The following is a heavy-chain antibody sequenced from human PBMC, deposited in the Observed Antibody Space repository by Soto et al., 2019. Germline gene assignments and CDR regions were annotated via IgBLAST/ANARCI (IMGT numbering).Heavy chain of an antibody. V-gene: IGHV1-69*12. CDR1: GGTFSSYA. J-gene: IGHJ4*02. CDR3: AREMRAARSIDY. D-gene: IGHD6-6*01. Sequence: QVQLVQSGTEVKKPGSSVKVSCKASGGTFSSYAIDWVRQAPGQGLEWMGGLVPMFGTAYYAQQFKGRVTITADESTRTAYREVTSLRSEDTALYYCAREMRAARSIDYLGQGTLVIVSA. CDR2: LVPMFGTA.